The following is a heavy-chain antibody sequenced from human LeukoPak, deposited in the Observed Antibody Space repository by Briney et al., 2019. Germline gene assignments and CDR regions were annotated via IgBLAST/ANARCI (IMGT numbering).Heavy chain of an antibody. J-gene: IGHJ4*02. D-gene: IGHD7-27*01. V-gene: IGHV1-18*01. CDR1: GYTFTSYG. CDR2: ISAYNGNT. CDR3: ARDLPNWGFDY. Sequence: GASVKVSCKASGYTFTSYGISWVRQAPGQGLEWMGWISAYNGNTNYARKLLARVTMTTDTSTSTAYMELRSLRSDDTAVYYCARDLPNWGFDYWGQGTLVTVSS.